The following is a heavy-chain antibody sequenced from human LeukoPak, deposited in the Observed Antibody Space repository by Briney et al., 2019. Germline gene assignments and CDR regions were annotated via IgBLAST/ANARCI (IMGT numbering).Heavy chain of an antibody. CDR2: IYYSGST. J-gene: IGHJ4*02. CDR1: GGSISSYY. Sequence: SETLSLTCTVSGGSISSYYWSWIRQPPGKGLEWIGYIYYSGSTNYNPSLKSRVTISVDTSKNQFSLKLSSVTAADTAVYYCARSTYYYDSSGYLNFDHWGQGTLVTVSS. V-gene: IGHV4-59*08. CDR3: ARSTYYYDSSGYLNFDH. D-gene: IGHD3-22*01.